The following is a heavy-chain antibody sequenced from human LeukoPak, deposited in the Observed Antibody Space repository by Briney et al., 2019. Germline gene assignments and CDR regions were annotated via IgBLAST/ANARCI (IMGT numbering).Heavy chain of an antibody. CDR1: GVTFSGYW. D-gene: IGHD3-22*01. CDR3: ARDIYYDSSGYYGSVY. CDR2: IKQDGSEK. Sequence: GGSLRLSCAASGVTFSGYWMTWVRQAPGKGLEGVANIKQDGSEKFYLDSVKGRFTISRDNAKNSLYLQMNSLRAEDTAVYYCARDIYYDSSGYYGSVYWGQGTLVTVSS. J-gene: IGHJ4*02. V-gene: IGHV3-7*01.